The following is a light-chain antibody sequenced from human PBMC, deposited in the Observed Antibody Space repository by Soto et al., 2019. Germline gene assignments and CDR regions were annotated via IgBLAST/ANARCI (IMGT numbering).Light chain of an antibody. V-gene: IGLV2-14*01. CDR1: SSYVGGYNY. CDR3: SSYTSRRTRV. J-gene: IGLJ3*02. CDR2: EVS. Sequence: QSALTQPASVSGSPGQSITISCTGTSSYVGGYNYVSWYQQHPGKAPKLMIYEVSNRPSGVSNRFSGSKSGNTSSLTISGLQAEDEADYYCSSYTSRRTRVFGGGTKVTVL.